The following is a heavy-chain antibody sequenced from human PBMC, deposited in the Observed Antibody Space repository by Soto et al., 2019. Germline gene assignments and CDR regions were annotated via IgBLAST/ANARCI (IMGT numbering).Heavy chain of an antibody. J-gene: IGHJ4*02. D-gene: IGHD2-15*01. CDR1: GFTFDDYA. V-gene: IGHV3-9*01. Sequence: EVQLVESGGGLVQPGRSLRLSCAASGFTFDDYAMHWVRQAPGKGLEWVSGISWNSGSIGYADFVKGRFTISRDNAQNSLYLQMNSLRAEDTALYYCAKGVAAWGFFDYWGQGTLVTVSS. CDR3: AKGVAAWGFFDY. CDR2: ISWNSGSI.